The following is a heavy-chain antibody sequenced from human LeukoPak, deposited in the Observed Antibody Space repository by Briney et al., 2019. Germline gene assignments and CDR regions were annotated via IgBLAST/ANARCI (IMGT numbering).Heavy chain of an antibody. CDR3: ARRGYSYGYGGFGGVNWFDP. Sequence: PSQTLSLTCTVSGGSISSGGYYWSWIRQHQGKALKWIGYIYYSGSTYYNPSLKSRVTISVDTSKNQFSLKLSSVTAADTAVYYCARRGYSYGYGGFGGVNWFDPWGQGTLVTVSS. CDR1: GGSISSGGYY. V-gene: IGHV4-31*03. D-gene: IGHD5-18*01. CDR2: IYYSGST. J-gene: IGHJ5*02.